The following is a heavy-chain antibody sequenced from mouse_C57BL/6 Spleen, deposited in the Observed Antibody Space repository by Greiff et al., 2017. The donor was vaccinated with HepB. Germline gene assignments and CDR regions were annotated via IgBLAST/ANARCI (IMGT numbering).Heavy chain of an antibody. CDR3: ANDGYYEWYFDV. V-gene: IGHV1-81*01. Sequence: VKLQQSGAELARPGASVKLSCKASGYTFTSYGLSWVKQRTGQGLEWIGEIYPRSGNTYYNEKFKGKATLTADKSSSTAYMELRSLTSEDSAVYFCANDGYYEWYFDVWGTGTTVTVSS. CDR2: IYPRSGNT. J-gene: IGHJ1*03. D-gene: IGHD2-3*01. CDR1: GYTFTSYG.